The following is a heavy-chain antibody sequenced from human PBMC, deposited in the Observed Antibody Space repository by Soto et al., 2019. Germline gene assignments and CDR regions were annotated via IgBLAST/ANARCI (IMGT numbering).Heavy chain of an antibody. CDR1: GFTVSSNY. V-gene: IGHV3-53*01. J-gene: IGHJ6*02. Sequence: GGSLRLSCAASGFTVSSNYMSWFRQAPGKGLEWVSVIYSGGSTYYADSVKGRFTISRDNSKNTLYLQMNSLRAEDTAVYYCARAGSSGYYYYYGMDVWGQGTTVTVSS. CDR3: ARAGSSGYYYYYGMDV. CDR2: IYSGGST. D-gene: IGHD3-22*01.